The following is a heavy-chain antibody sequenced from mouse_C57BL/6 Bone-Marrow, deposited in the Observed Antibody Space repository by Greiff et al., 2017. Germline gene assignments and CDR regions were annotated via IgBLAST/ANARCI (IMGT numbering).Heavy chain of an antibody. CDR2: IYPNNGGN. Sequence: VQLQQSGPELVKPGASVKLSCKASGYTFPDYYMHWVKQSHGKSLAWIGFIYPNNGGNGYNQKFQGKATLTVDKSSSTAYMELRSLTSEDSAVYDCATGGYLDVWGTGTTVTVSS. J-gene: IGHJ1*03. CDR1: GYTFPDYY. CDR3: ATGGYLDV. V-gene: IGHV1-34*01.